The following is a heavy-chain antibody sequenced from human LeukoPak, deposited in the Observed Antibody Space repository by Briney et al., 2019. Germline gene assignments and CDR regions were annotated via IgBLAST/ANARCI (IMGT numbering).Heavy chain of an antibody. CDR2: LSSSGSAF. Sequence: GGSLRLSCAASGFTFSSYSMNWVRQAPGKGLEWIAYLSSSGSAFSYADSVKGRFTIARDNAKNSLFLQMNSLRAEDTAVYYCVRQMIRFWFDPWGQGTLVTVSS. CDR3: VRQMIRFWFDP. CDR1: GFTFSSYS. D-gene: IGHD3-16*01. V-gene: IGHV3-48*04. J-gene: IGHJ5*02.